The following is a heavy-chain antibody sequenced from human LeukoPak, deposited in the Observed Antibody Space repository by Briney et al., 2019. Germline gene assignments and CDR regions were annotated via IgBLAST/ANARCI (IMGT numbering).Heavy chain of an antibody. V-gene: IGHV4-39*01. Sequence: SETLSLTCTVSGGSISSSSYYWGWIRQPPGKGLEWIGSIYYSGSTYYNPSLKSRVTISVDTSKNQFSLKLSSVTAADTAVYYCASHGYCSSTSCYAESDWFDPWGQGTLVTVSS. J-gene: IGHJ5*02. CDR1: GGSISSSSYY. CDR3: ASHGYCSSTSCYAESDWFDP. CDR2: IYYSGST. D-gene: IGHD2-2*03.